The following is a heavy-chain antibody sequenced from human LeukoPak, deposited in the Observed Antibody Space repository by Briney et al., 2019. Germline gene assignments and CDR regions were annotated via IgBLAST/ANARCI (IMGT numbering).Heavy chain of an antibody. V-gene: IGHV4-59*01. CDR1: GGPIRSNY. Sequence: SETLSLTCTVSGGPIRSNYWSWIRQPPGKGLEWIGYIYYNGNTNYNPSPKSRLTMSVDMSKNQSSLRLNSVTAADTAVYYCARGGGFGELFYYFGVDVWGQGTTVTVSS. CDR2: IYYNGNT. J-gene: IGHJ6*02. D-gene: IGHD3-10*01. CDR3: ARGGGFGELFYYFGVDV.